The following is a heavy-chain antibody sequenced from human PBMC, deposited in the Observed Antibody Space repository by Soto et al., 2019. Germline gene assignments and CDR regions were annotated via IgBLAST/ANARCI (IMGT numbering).Heavy chain of an antibody. D-gene: IGHD1-26*01. Sequence: QVQLVQSGAEMKQPGASVKLSCQASGYIFIHRFMHWVRQAPGQGLEWMGGINPSSGTTTYAQKFQGRVTVTRDTSTSTVYVELSSLGSGDTAMYYCARSLGETTSLFDYWGQGSLVTVSA. CDR1: GYIFIHRF. J-gene: IGHJ4*02. V-gene: IGHV1-46*01. CDR3: ARSLGETTSLFDY. CDR2: INPSSGTT.